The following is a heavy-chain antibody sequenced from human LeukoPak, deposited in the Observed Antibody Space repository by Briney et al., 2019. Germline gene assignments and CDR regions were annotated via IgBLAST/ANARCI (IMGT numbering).Heavy chain of an antibody. V-gene: IGHV4-4*07. Sequence: SETLSLTCTVSGGSISSYCWSWIRQPAGKGLEWIGRIYTSGSTNYNPSLKSRVTMSVDTSKNQFALKLSSVTAAATAVYYCARGMASYYYYGMDVWGQGTTVTVSS. D-gene: IGHD2-8*01. CDR2: IYTSGST. J-gene: IGHJ6*02. CDR3: ARGMASYYYYGMDV. CDR1: GGSISSYC.